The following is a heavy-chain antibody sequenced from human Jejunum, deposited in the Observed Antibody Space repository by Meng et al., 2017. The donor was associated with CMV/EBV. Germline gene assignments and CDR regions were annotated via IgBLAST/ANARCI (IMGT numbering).Heavy chain of an antibody. CDR3: ARMGYGFEFFDI. CDR1: CFLFSCNS. J-gene: IGHJ3*02. D-gene: IGHD5-12*01. V-gene: IGHV3-7*01. CDR2: IKGDGSEK. Sequence: AASCFLFSCNSVTWVRQAPGKGLEWVANIKGDGSEKYYVDSVKGRFTISRDNAKNSLYLEMNSLRVEDTAVYYCARMGYGFEFFDIWGQGTMVTVSS.